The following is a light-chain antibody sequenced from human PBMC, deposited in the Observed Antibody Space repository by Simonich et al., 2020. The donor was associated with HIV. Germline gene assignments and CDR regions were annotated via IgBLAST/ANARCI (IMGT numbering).Light chain of an antibody. V-gene: IGLV3-19*01. J-gene: IGLJ2*01. CDR3: SSRDSSGAYRV. CDR2: RIK. CDR1: SLRSYS. Sequence: SSELTQDPAVSVALGQTVRITCQGDSLRSYSASWYQQKPGQAPTLVIYRIKNRPSGIPDRFSGSSSGNTASLTITGTQAEDEADYYCSSRDSSGAYRVFGGGTKVTVL.